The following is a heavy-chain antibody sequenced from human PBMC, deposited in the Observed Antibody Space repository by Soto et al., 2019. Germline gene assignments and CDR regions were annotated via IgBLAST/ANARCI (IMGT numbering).Heavy chain of an antibody. CDR2: IYYSGST. CDR3: ARGNLTYYCGMDV. J-gene: IGHJ6*02. D-gene: IGHD7-27*01. Sequence: SDPLSLTCTVAGGSISRGGYYWSWLRQHPGKGLEWIGYIYYSGSTYYNPSLKSRGTISVETSKNQFSLKLSSVTAADTAVYYCARGNLTYYCGMDVWGQGTTVTASS. CDR1: GGSISRGGYY. V-gene: IGHV4-31*03.